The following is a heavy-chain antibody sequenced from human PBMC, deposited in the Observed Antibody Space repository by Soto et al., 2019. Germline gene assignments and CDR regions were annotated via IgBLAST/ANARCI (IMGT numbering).Heavy chain of an antibody. CDR1: GGSFSGYY. Sequence: QVQLQQWGAGLLKPSETLSLTCAVYGGSFSGYYWSWIRQPPGKGLEWTGEINHSGSTNYNPSLKSRVTISVDTSKNQFSLKLSSVTAADTAVYYCARGRAAGSLDYWGQGTLVTVSS. CDR2: INHSGST. J-gene: IGHJ4*02. CDR3: ARGRAAGSLDY. D-gene: IGHD6-13*01. V-gene: IGHV4-34*01.